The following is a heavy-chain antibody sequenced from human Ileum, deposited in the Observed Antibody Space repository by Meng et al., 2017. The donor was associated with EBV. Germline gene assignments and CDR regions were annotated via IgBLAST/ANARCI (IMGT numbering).Heavy chain of an antibody. V-gene: IGHV4-39*07. J-gene: IGHJ4*02. CDR1: GGSFSSRKYY. CDR2: IYYSGTT. CDR3: ASRELAPFDY. D-gene: IGHD1-26*01. Sequence: QLQLQESGPGLVKPSETLAPTCSVSGGSFSSRKYYWGWIRQPPGKAPEWIASIYYSGTTYYNPSLQSRVSISVDKSKNQVSLNMTSMTAADTAVYYCASRELAPFDYWGQGTLVTVSS.